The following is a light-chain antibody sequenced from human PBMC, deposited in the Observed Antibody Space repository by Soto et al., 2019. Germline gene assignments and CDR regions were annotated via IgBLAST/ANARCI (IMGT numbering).Light chain of an antibody. Sequence: DIVMTQSPDSLAVSLGERATINCKSSQSVLYSSNNKNYLAWYQQKRGQPPKLLIYWASTRESGVPDRFSGSGSGTYFTLTISSLQAEDVAVYYCQQYYSTPQTFGQGTKVEIK. CDR2: WAS. J-gene: IGKJ1*01. V-gene: IGKV4-1*01. CDR3: QQYYSTPQT. CDR1: QSVLYSSNNKNY.